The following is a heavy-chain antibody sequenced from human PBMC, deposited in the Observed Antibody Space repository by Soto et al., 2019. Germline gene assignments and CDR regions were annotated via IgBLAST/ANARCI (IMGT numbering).Heavy chain of an antibody. V-gene: IGHV3-30*04. CDR1: GFTFKNYS. CDR2: ISHDGRNQ. D-gene: IGHD6-13*01. Sequence: QVQLVESGGGVVQPGRSLRLSCAASGFTFKNYSMHWFRQAPGKGLEWVAVISHDGRNQKYTDYVKGRFTTSRDNYNNTLALHMNRLSAEYTALDHCAKEGVDQPPHGEFDHCGQGTLVTVSS. J-gene: IGHJ4*02. CDR3: AKEGVDQPPHGEFDH.